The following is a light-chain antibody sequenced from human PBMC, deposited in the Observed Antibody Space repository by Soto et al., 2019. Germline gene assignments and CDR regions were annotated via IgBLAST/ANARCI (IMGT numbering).Light chain of an antibody. CDR3: QQSYSTPPT. Sequence: DIQMTQSPSSLSASVGDRVTITCRASQSISTSLNWYQQKPGKAPKLLIYGGFSLQSGAPSRFSGSGSGTDFTLTISSLQPEDFAGYYCQQSYSTPPTFGQGTKVEIK. V-gene: IGKV1-39*01. CDR2: GGF. J-gene: IGKJ2*01. CDR1: QSISTS.